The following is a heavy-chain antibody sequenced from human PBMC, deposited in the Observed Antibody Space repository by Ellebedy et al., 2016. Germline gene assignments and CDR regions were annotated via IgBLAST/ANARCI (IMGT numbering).Heavy chain of an antibody. Sequence: ASVKVSCXASGYTFTGYYMHWVRQAPGQGLEWMGWINPNSGGTNYAQKFQGRVTMTRDTSISTAYMELSRLRSDDTAVYYCARGNVAYYYYYMDVWGKGTTVTVSS. CDR2: INPNSGGT. CDR3: ARGNVAYYYYYMDV. J-gene: IGHJ6*03. CDR1: GYTFTGYY. D-gene: IGHD1-1*01. V-gene: IGHV1-2*02.